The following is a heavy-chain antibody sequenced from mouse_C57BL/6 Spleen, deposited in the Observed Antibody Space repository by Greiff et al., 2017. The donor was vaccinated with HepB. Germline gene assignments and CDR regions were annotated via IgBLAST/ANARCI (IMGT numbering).Heavy chain of an antibody. V-gene: IGHV1-85*01. CDR2: IYPRDGST. CDR3: ARERGSSYGYFDV. Sequence: VKLMESGPELVKPGASVKLSCKASGYTFTSYDINWVKQRPGQGLEWIGWIYPRDGSTKYNEKFKGKATLTVDTSSSTAYMELHSLTSEDSAVYFCARERGSSYGYFDVWGTGTTVTVSS. CDR1: GYTFTSYD. D-gene: IGHD1-1*01. J-gene: IGHJ1*03.